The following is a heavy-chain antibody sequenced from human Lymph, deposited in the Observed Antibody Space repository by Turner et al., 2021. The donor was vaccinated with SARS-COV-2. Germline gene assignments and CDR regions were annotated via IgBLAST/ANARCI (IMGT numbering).Heavy chain of an antibody. V-gene: IGHV4-39*01. CDR2: IYYSGST. CDR1: GGSISSSSYY. CDR3: ARLVRRAEYYFDY. J-gene: IGHJ4*02. Sequence: QLQLQESGPGLVKPSETLSLTCTVSGGSISSSSYYWGWIRQPPGKGLAWIGNIYYSGSTYYNPSLKSRVTISVDTSKNQFSLKLSSVTAADTAVYYCARLVRRAEYYFDYWGQGTLVTVSS. D-gene: IGHD3-10*01.